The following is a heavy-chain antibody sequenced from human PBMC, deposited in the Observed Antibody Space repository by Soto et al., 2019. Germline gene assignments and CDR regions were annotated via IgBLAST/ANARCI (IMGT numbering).Heavy chain of an antibody. D-gene: IGHD2-2*02. J-gene: IGHJ6*02. CDR2: INPNSGGT. Sequence: QVQLVQSGAEVKKPGASVKVSCKASGYTFTGYYMHWVRQAPGQGLEWMGWINPNSGGTNYAQKFQGRVTMPRDTSISTAYMELRRLRSDDTAVYYCARDGPAAIGGYYGMDVWGQGTTVTVSS. CDR3: ARDGPAAIGGYYGMDV. CDR1: GYTFTGYY. V-gene: IGHV1-2*02.